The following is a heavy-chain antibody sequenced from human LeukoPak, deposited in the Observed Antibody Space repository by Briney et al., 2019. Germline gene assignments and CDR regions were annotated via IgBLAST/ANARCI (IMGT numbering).Heavy chain of an antibody. CDR2: IIPFLGTT. D-gene: IGHD2-21*01. CDR3: TIIPNVILFTHYFEY. CDR1: GGVFTTYA. V-gene: IGHV1-69*11. Sequence: PVKVSCKASGGVFTTYAISWVRQAPGQGLEWMGSIIPFLGTTNYAQKFQGRVTITADEPTRTAYMELTYVRSDDTAVYYCTIIPNVILFTHYFEYWGQGTLVTVSS. J-gene: IGHJ4*02.